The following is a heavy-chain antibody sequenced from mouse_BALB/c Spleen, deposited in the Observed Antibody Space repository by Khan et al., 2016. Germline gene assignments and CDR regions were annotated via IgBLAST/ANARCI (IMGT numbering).Heavy chain of an antibody. CDR2: INTYTGEP. V-gene: IGHV9-1*02. J-gene: IGHJ1*01. CDR3: ARGAMVTTGGYFDV. CDR1: GYTFTNSG. Sequence: QIQLVQSGPELKKPGETVKISCKASGYTFTNSGMNWVKQAPGKGLKWVGWINTYTGEPTYADDFKGRFAFSLETSASTAYLQINNLKHEYMTTYFCARGAMVTTGGYFDVWGAGTTVTVSS. D-gene: IGHD2-2*01.